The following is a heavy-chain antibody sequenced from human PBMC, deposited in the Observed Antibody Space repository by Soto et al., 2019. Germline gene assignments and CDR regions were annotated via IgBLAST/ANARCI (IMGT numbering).Heavy chain of an antibody. D-gene: IGHD3-22*01. Sequence: SETLSLTCTVSGGSISGGGYYCSCIRQHPGKGLEWIGYIYYSGSTYYNPSLKSRVTISVDTSKNQFSLKLSSVTAADTALYYCARLSYYYDSSGYSSWFVPWGQRTLVSVSS. V-gene: IGHV4-31*03. CDR2: IYYSGST. J-gene: IGHJ5*02. CDR1: GGSISGGGYY. CDR3: ARLSYYYDSSGYSSWFVP.